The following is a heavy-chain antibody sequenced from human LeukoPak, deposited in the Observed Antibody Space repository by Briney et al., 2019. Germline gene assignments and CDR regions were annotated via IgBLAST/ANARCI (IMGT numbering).Heavy chain of an antibody. J-gene: IGHJ3*02. CDR2: INSDGSGT. D-gene: IGHD2-15*01. Sequence: GGSLRLSCAASGFTFSSYWMHWVRQAPGKGLVWVSRINSDGSGTSYADSVKGRFTISRDNAKNTLYPQMNSLRAEDTAVYYCATGSGHAFDIWGQGTMVTVSS. CDR1: GFTFSSYW. V-gene: IGHV3-74*01. CDR3: ATGSGHAFDI.